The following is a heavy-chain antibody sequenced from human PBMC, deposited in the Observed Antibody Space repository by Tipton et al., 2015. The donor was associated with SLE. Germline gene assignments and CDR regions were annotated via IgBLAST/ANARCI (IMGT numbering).Heavy chain of an antibody. V-gene: IGHV4-59*07. J-gene: IGHJ4*02. CDR3: AGGYGSGAHLYY. D-gene: IGHD3-10*01. CDR1: GGSISSYY. Sequence: TLSLTCTVSGGSISSYYWSWIRQPPGKGLEWIGYIYYSGSTNYNPSLKSRVTISVDTSKNQFSPKLSSVTAADTAVYYCAGGYGSGAHLYYWGQGTLVTVSS. CDR2: IYYSGST.